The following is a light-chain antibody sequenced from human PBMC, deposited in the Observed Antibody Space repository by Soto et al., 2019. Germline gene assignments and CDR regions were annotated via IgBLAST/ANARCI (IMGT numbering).Light chain of an antibody. CDR1: QSISDN. Sequence: DIQMTQSPFSLSASVGDRVTITCRASQSISDNLNWYQQKPGKAPKLLIYAASSLQSGVPSRFSGSGSGTDFTLTISSLQPEDFATYYCQPTYTTPRTFGQGTKVEIK. CDR3: QPTYTTPRT. J-gene: IGKJ1*01. CDR2: AAS. V-gene: IGKV1-39*01.